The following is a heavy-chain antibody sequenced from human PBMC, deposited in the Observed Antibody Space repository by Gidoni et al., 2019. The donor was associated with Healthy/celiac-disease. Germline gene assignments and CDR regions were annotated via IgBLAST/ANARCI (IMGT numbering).Heavy chain of an antibody. CDR2: ISYDGSNK. V-gene: IGHV3-30-3*01. Sequence: QVQLVESGGGVVQPGRSLRLSCAASGFTFSSYAMHWVRQAPGKGLEWVAVISYDGSNKYYADSVKGRFTISRDNSKNTLYLQMNSLRAEDTAVYYCAREDGDSSGCVGNDYWGQGTLVTVSS. J-gene: IGHJ4*02. CDR1: GFTFSSYA. CDR3: AREDGDSSGCVGNDY. D-gene: IGHD6-19*01.